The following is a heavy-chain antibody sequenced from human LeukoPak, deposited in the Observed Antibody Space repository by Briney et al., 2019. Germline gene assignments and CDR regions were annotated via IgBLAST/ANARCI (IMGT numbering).Heavy chain of an antibody. J-gene: IGHJ4*02. CDR1: GYTLTELS. V-gene: IGHV1-24*01. Sequence: ASVKVSSKVSGYTLTELSMHWVRQAPGKGLEWMGGFDPEDGETIYAQKFQGRVTMTGDTSTDTAYMELSSLRSEDTAVYYCATSPHYDFWSGLFDYWGQGTLVTVSS. CDR2: FDPEDGET. D-gene: IGHD3-3*01. CDR3: ATSPHYDFWSGLFDY.